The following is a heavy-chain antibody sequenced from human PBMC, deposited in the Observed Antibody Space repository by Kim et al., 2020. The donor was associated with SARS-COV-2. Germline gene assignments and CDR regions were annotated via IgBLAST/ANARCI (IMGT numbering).Heavy chain of an antibody. D-gene: IGHD3-16*01. CDR1: GYTFSRYG. Sequence: ASVKVSCKASGYTFSRYGVSWVRQAPGQGLEWMGWISSYNGNKYYTEKFQGRVTMTTDTSTSTAYMELRILRSDDTAVYLCARDGGITGSNSDYWGQGTLVTVSS. CDR3: ARDGGITGSNSDY. V-gene: IGHV1-18*04. CDR2: ISSYNGNK. J-gene: IGHJ4*02.